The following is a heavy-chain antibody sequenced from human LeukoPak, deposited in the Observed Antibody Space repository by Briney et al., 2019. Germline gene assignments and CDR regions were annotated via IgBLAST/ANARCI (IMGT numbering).Heavy chain of an antibody. CDR1: GFTFSSYS. V-gene: IGHV3-48*04. CDR2: ISSSSSTI. J-gene: IGHJ4*02. Sequence: GGSLRLSCAASGFTFSSYSMNWVRQAPGKGLEWVSYISSSSSTIYYADSVKGRFTISRDNAKNSLYLQMNSLRAEDTAVYYCARDVGERPNYGDYALVSYFDYWGQGTLVTVSS. D-gene: IGHD4-17*01. CDR3: ARDVGERPNYGDYALVSYFDY.